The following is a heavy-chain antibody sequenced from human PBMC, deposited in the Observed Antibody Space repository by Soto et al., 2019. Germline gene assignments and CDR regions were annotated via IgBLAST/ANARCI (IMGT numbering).Heavy chain of an antibody. J-gene: IGHJ6*02. CDR3: AREGGYCISTRCSQDYHYYYGMDV. V-gene: IGHV3-33*01. CDR1: GFTFSSYG. D-gene: IGHD2-2*01. CDR2: IWYDGSNK. Sequence: QVQLVESGGGVVQPGRSLRLSCAASGFTFSSYGMHWVRQAPGKGLEWVAVIWYDGSNKYYADSVKGRFTISRDNSKKPRXXQXNXLRAEDTAVYSCAREGGYCISTRCSQDYHYYYGMDVWGQGTTVTVSS.